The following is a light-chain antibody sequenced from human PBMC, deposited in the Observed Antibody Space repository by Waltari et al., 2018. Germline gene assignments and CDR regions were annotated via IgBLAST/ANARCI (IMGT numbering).Light chain of an antibody. Sequence: DIQMTQSPSSVSASVGDRVTITCRASQGVTTWLAWYQQKPGEAPKLLIYAASRLQSGVPSRFTGSGYGTDFALTISSLQPEDFATYYCQQAHTFPYTFGQGTKLEI. CDR3: QQAHTFPYT. CDR1: QGVTTW. J-gene: IGKJ2*01. V-gene: IGKV1-12*01. CDR2: AAS.